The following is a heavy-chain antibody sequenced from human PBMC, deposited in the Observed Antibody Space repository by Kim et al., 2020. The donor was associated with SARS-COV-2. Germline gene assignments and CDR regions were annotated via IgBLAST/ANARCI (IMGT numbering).Heavy chain of an antibody. V-gene: IGHV3-23*01. Sequence: GGSLRHSCAASGFTFSSFAMNWVRQAPGKGLEWVSGISGSGGNKYYADSVKGRFTFSRDNSKNTVHLQMNSLRAEDTAVYYCAKDFYWDTRGSGAFEMWGQGTM. CDR2: ISGSGGNK. CDR1: GFTFSSFA. J-gene: IGHJ3*02. D-gene: IGHD3-10*01. CDR3: AKDFYWDTRGSGAFEM.